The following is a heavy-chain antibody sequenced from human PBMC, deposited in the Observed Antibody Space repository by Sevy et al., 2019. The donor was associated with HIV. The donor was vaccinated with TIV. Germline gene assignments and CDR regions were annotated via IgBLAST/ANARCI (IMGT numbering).Heavy chain of an antibody. CDR3: ACGGGYCSSTGCYDAFDI. CDR2: IIPIFGTA. J-gene: IGHJ3*02. CDR1: GGTFSSYA. D-gene: IGHD2-2*01. V-gene: IGHV1-69*06. Sequence: SSVKVSCKASGGTFSSYAISWVRQAPGQGLEWMGGIIPIFGTANYAQKFQGRVTITADKSTSTVYMVLSSLRSEDTAVYYCACGGGYCSSTGCYDAFDIWGQWTMVTVSS.